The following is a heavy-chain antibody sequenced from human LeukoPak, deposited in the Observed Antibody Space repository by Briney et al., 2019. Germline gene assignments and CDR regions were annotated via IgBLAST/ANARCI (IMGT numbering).Heavy chain of an antibody. V-gene: IGHV4-39*01. CDR3: ARTLRYFDWLPAGETDY. Sequence: GSLRLSCAASGFTFSSYWMSWVRQPPGKGLEWIGSMSYSGSTFYNPSLKSRVTISVDTSKNQFSLRLSSVTAADTAVYYCARTLRYFDWLPAGETDYWGQGTLVTVSS. CDR2: MSYSGST. J-gene: IGHJ4*02. D-gene: IGHD3-9*01. CDR1: GFTFSSYW.